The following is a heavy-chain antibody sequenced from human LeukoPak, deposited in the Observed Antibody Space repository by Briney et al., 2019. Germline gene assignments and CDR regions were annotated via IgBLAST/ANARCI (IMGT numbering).Heavy chain of an antibody. D-gene: IGHD2-2*01. CDR2: IIPILGIA. CDR3: ARDRSTSCYWDIYCRWFDP. Sequence: GASVKVSCKASGGTFSSYAISWVRQAPGQGLEWMGRIIPILGIANYAQKFQGRVTITADKSTSTAYMELSSLRSEDTAVYYCARDRSTSCYWDIYCRWFDPWGQGTLVTVSS. J-gene: IGHJ5*02. V-gene: IGHV1-69*04. CDR1: GGTFSSYA.